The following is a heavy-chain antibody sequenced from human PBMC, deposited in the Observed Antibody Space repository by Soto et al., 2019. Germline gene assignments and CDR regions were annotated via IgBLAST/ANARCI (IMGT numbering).Heavy chain of an antibody. J-gene: IGHJ6*03. Sequence: ASVKVSCKASGYTFTSYDINWVRQATGQGLEWMGWMSPNSGNTGYAQKFQGRVTMTRNTSISTAYMELSSLRSEDTAVYYCARGVMGEYYYYLDVWGKGTTVTVSS. V-gene: IGHV1-8*01. CDR3: ARGVMGEYYYYLDV. CDR1: GYTFTSYD. CDR2: MSPNSGNT. D-gene: IGHD3-16*01.